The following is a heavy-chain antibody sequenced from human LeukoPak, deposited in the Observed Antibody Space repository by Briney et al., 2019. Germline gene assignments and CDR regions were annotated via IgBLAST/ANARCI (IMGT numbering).Heavy chain of an antibody. J-gene: IGHJ4*02. V-gene: IGHV1-2*06. Sequence: GASVKVSCKASGYTFTGYYMHWVRQAPGQGLEWMGRINPNSGGTNYAQKFQGRVTMTRDTSISTAYMELSRLRSDDTAVYCCARGYSSGWYSDYWGQGTLVTVSS. CDR1: GYTFTGYY. CDR2: INPNSGGT. CDR3: ARGYSSGWYSDY. D-gene: IGHD6-19*01.